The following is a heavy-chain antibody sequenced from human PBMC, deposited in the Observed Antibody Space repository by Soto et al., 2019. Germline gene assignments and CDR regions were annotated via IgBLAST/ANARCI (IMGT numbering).Heavy chain of an antibody. CDR3: ARASSSWFLYYYYGMDV. Sequence: RASVKVSCKASGGTFSSYAISWVRQAPGQGLEWMGGIIPIFGTANYAQKFQGRVTITADESTSTAYMELSSLRSEDTAVYYCARASSSWFLYYYYGMDVWGQGTTVTVSS. CDR1: GGTFSSYA. CDR2: IIPIFGTA. D-gene: IGHD6-13*01. V-gene: IGHV1-69*13. J-gene: IGHJ6*02.